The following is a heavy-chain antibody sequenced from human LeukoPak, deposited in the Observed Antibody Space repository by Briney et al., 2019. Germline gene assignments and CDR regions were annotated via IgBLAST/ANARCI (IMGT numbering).Heavy chain of an antibody. Sequence: PGGSLRLSCATSGFSFSTFAMSWVRQAPGKGLEWVLGMSGSGGGTYYADSVKGRFTISRDNSKNTLYLQMNSLRAEDTAVYYCAKGKDRYSANFPDFWGQGNLVTVSS. J-gene: IGHJ4*02. CDR3: AKGKDRYSANFPDF. CDR2: MSGSGGGT. V-gene: IGHV3-23*01. D-gene: IGHD5-12*01. CDR1: GFSFSTFA.